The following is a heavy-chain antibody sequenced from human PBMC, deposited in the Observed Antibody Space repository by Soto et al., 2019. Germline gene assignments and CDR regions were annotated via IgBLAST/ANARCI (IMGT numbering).Heavy chain of an antibody. Sequence: PGGSLRLSCAASGFTFSSYAMSWVRQAPGKGLEWVSAISGSGGSTYYADSVKGRFTISRDNSKNTRYLQMNSLRAEDTAVYYCAKDRSRVGARALIDYWGRGTLVTVSS. CDR2: ISGSGGST. CDR3: AKDRSRVGARALIDY. J-gene: IGHJ4*02. D-gene: IGHD1-26*01. CDR1: GFTFSSYA. V-gene: IGHV3-23*01.